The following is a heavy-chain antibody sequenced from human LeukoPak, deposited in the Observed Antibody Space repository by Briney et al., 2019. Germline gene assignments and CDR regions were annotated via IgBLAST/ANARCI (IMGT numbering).Heavy chain of an antibody. CDR2: ISHDGII. J-gene: IGHJ4*02. V-gene: IGHV3-74*01. CDR3: ARDWVYKIDY. CDR1: GFTFSSYV. Sequence: GGSLRLSCETAGFTFSSYVMHWVRRTPGKGLVWVSRISHDGIISYADPVKGRFTISRDNAKNTLILQMNSLRVEDTAVYYCARDWVYKIDYWGRGTLVTVSS. D-gene: IGHD5-24*01.